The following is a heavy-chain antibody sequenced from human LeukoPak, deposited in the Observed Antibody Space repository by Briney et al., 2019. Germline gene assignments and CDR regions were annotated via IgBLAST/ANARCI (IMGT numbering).Heavy chain of an antibody. Sequence: GASVKVSCKASGYTFTGYYMYWVRQAPGQGLEWMGWINPNSGGTSYAQKFQGRVTMTRDTSIFTAYMELSSLRSDDTAVYYCARDGSGGYYGGSDYWGQGTLVTVSS. D-gene: IGHD3-10*01. CDR3: ARDGSGGYYGGSDY. J-gene: IGHJ4*02. CDR2: INPNSGGT. CDR1: GYTFTGYY. V-gene: IGHV1-2*02.